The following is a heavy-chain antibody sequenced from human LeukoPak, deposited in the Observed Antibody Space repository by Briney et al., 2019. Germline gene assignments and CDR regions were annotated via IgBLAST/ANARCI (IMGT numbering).Heavy chain of an antibody. J-gene: IGHJ4*02. D-gene: IGHD2-15*01. CDR3: AREGGDIVVVVAATGGAFDY. V-gene: IGHV1-69*04. CDR1: GGTFSSYA. CDR2: IILILGIA. Sequence: SVKVSCKASGGTFSSYAISWVRQAPGQGLEWMGRIILILGIANYAQKFQGRVTITADKSTSTAYMELSSLRSEDTAVYYCAREGGDIVVVVAATGGAFDYWGQGTLVTVSS.